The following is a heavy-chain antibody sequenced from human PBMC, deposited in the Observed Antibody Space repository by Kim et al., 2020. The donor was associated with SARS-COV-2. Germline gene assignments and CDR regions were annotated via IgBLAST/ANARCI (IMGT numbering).Heavy chain of an antibody. CDR3: AREEVADNFDY. Sequence: TSYAQKFQGRFTMTRDTSTSTVYMELSSLRSEDTAVYYCAREEVADNFDYWGQGTLVTVSS. D-gene: IGHD2-15*01. CDR2: T. V-gene: IGHV1-46*01. J-gene: IGHJ4*02.